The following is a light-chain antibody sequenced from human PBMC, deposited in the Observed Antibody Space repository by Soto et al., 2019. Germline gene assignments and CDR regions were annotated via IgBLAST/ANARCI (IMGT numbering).Light chain of an antibody. V-gene: IGKV3-20*01. Sequence: EVVLTQSPGTLSLSPGDRGALSCRASQSVNDNNLAWYQLRPGQAPRLLIYGASRRATGIPDRFSGSGAGTDFSLTISGLEPEDFAVYYCQQFGSSLYTFGQGTKVEIK. CDR2: GAS. CDR3: QQFGSSLYT. CDR1: QSVNDNN. J-gene: IGKJ2*01.